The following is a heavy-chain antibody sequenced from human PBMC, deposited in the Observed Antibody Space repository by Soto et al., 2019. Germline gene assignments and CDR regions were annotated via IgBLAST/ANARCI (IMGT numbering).Heavy chain of an antibody. Sequence: GGSLRLSCAASGFTFSSYAMHWVRQAPGKGLEWVAVISYDGSNKYYADSVKGRFTISRDNSKNTLYLQMNSLRAEDTAVYYCARENLAYSDYVRDYYYYGMDVWGQGTTITVSS. D-gene: IGHD4-17*01. CDR2: ISYDGSNK. V-gene: IGHV3-30-3*01. CDR3: ARENLAYSDYVRDYYYYGMDV. CDR1: GFTFSSYA. J-gene: IGHJ6*02.